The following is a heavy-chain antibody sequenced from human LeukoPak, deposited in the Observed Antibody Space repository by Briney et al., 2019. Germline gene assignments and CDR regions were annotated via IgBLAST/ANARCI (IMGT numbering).Heavy chain of an antibody. V-gene: IGHV3-23*01. CDR3: ARNSPEGPFDY. Sequence: GGSLRLSCAASGFTFSRYGMSWVRQAPGKGLEWVSAISGSGGSTYYADSVKGRFTISRDNAKNSLYLQMNSLRAEDTAVYYCARNSPEGPFDYWGQGTLVTVSS. CDR2: ISGSGGST. J-gene: IGHJ4*02. D-gene: IGHD2/OR15-2a*01. CDR1: GFTFSRYG.